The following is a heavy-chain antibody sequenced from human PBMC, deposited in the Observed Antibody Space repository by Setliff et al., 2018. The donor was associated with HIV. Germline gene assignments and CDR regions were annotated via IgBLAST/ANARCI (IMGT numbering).Heavy chain of an antibody. J-gene: IGHJ4*02. CDR1: GGTFSSYA. D-gene: IGHD3-10*01. CDR2: IIPILGVA. CDR3: ARGALLAVFDFDH. Sequence: SVMVSCKASGGTFSSYAINWVRQAPGQGLEWMGGIIPILGVAHHAQKFQGRVTITVDKSTSTAYMGLRSLRSEDTAVYFCARGALLAVFDFDHWGQGTQVTVSS. V-gene: IGHV1-69*10.